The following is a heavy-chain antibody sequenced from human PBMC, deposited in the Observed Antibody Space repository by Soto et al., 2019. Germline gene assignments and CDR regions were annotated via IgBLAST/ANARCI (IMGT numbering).Heavy chain of an antibody. D-gene: IGHD2-8*01. V-gene: IGHV4-30-2*01. CDR1: GGSISSGGYS. Sequence: QLQLQESGSGLVKPSQTLSLTCAVSGGSISSGGYSWSWIRQPPGKGLEWIGYIYHSGSTYYNPSLKSRVTISVDRSKNQFSLKLSSVTAADTAVYYCAREVVLMVYARGESWFDPWGQGTLVTVSS. CDR2: IYHSGST. J-gene: IGHJ5*02. CDR3: AREVVLMVYARGESWFDP.